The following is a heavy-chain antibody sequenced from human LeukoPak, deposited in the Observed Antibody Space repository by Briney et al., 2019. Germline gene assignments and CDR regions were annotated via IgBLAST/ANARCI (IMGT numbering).Heavy chain of an antibody. Sequence: SETLSLTCTVSGGSISSGDYYWSWIRQPPGKGLEWIGYIYYSGSTYYNPSLKSRVTISVDTSKNQFSLKLSSVTAADTAVYYCAKQWLRNAFDIWAKGQWSPSLQ. CDR2: IYYSGST. J-gene: IGHJ3*02. D-gene: IGHD3-22*01. CDR3: AKQWLRNAFDI. CDR1: GGSISSGDYY. V-gene: IGHV4-30-4*08.